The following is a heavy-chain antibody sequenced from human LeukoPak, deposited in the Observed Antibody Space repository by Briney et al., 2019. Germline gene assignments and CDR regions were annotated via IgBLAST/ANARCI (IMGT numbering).Heavy chain of an antibody. CDR2: INPTGGST. CDR1: GYTFTSYY. CDR3: ARDNSVGDNAWWFDP. Sequence: ASVKVSCKASGYTFTSYYMHWVRQAPGQGLECMGLINPTGGSTGYAQKFQGRVTMTRDMSTSTDYMELSSLRSEETAIYYCARDNSVGDNAWWFDPWGQGTLVTVSS. V-gene: IGHV1-46*01. D-gene: IGHD1-26*01. J-gene: IGHJ5*02.